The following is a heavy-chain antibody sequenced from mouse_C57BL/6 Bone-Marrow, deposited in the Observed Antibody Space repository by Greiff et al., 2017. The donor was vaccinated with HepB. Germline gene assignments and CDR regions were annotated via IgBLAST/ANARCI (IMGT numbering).Heavy chain of an antibody. Sequence: EVKLVDSGGGLVQPGASLRLSCAASGFTFNDYHMSWVRQPPGKAPEWLALIRNKANGYATEYTASVKGRFTISRDNSQNILYLQMNTLRAEDSATYYCVKAVSSGSSYTWFAYWGQGTLVTVSA. J-gene: IGHJ3*01. CDR2: IRNKANGYAT. CDR1: GFTFNDYH. V-gene: IGHV7-4*01. CDR3: VKAVSSGSSYTWFAY. D-gene: IGHD1-1*01.